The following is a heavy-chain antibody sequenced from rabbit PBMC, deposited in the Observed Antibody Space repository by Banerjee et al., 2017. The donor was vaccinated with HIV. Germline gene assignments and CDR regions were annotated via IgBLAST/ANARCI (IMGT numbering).Heavy chain of an antibody. CDR3: ARERDTGTISDGYYFDL. V-gene: IGHV1S40*01. J-gene: IGHJ4*01. CDR1: GFSLSNNYV. D-gene: IGHD1-1*01. Sequence: QSLEESGGGLVKPGGTLTLTCEDSGFSLSNNYVMSWVRQAPGKGLEWIGCIYGDSSITPLYATWAKGRFTISKTSSTTVTLQMTSLTAADTATYFCARERDTGTISDGYYFDLWGPGTLVTVS. CDR2: IYGDSSITP.